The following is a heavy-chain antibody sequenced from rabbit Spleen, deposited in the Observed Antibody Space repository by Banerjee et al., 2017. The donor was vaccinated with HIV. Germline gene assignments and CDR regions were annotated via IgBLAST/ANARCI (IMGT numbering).Heavy chain of an antibody. V-gene: IGHV1S40*01. CDR3: ARGYTSFAGLIRLDL. Sequence: QSLEESGGDLVKPGASLTLTCKASGFDLSSSYWICWVRQAPGKGLEWIACIGAGSSGSTYYASWAKGRFTISRSTSLNTMDLKMTGLTAADTATYFCARGYTSFAGLIRLDLWGQGTLVTVS. CDR2: IGAGSSGST. CDR1: GFDLSSSYW. D-gene: IGHD1-1*01. J-gene: IGHJ3*01.